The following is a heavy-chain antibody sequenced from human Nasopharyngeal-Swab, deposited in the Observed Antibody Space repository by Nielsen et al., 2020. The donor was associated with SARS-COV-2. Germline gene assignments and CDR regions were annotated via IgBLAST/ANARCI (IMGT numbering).Heavy chain of an antibody. CDR2: IYWHDER. CDR1: GFSLSTSAVG. CDR3: VHAGDSSSVRFDP. D-gene: IGHD6-13*01. J-gene: IGHJ5*02. V-gene: IGHV2-5*04. Sequence: SGPTLVKPTETLRLTCTFSGFSLSTSAVGVGWIRQPPGKALEWLALIYWHDERRYRPSPKSRLTISKEPHKNQVVLTMNYMDPVDPGTYYCVHAGDSSSVRFDPWGQGTLVTVSS.